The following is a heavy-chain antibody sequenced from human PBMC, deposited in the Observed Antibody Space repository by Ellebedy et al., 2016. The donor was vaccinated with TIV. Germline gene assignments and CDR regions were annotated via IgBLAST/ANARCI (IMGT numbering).Heavy chain of an antibody. CDR2: IDPSDSYT. CDR1: GYSFTSYW. CDR3: ARRSSGYNWFDP. D-gene: IGHD3-22*01. J-gene: IGHJ5*02. Sequence: GESLKISCKGSGYSFTSYWISWVRQMPGKGLEWMGRIDPSDSYTNYSPSFQGHVTVSADKSISTAYLQWSSLKASDTAMYYCARRSSGYNWFDPWGQGTLVTVSS. V-gene: IGHV5-10-1*01.